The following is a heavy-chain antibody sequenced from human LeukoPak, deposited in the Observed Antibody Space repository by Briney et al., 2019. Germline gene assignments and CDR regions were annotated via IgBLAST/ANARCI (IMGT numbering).Heavy chain of an antibody. V-gene: IGHV3-33*06. CDR3: AKDGNYDSSGYYFDY. CDR1: GFTFSSYG. CDR2: IWYDGGDE. J-gene: IGHJ4*02. Sequence: PGRSLRLSCAASGFTFSSYGMHWVRQAPGKGLEWVAVIWYDGGDEYYADSVKDRFTISRDNSKNTLYLQMSSLRAEDTAVYYCAKDGNYDSSGYYFDYWGQGVLVTVSS. D-gene: IGHD3-22*01.